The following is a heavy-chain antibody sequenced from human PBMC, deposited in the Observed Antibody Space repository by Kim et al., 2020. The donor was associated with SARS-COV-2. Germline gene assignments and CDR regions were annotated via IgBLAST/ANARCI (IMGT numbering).Heavy chain of an antibody. V-gene: IGHV3-30*18. CDR3: SKGQDIVVVPAPYY. CDR1: GFTFSSYG. J-gene: IGHJ6*01. CDR2: ISYDGSNK. Sequence: GGSLRLSCAASGFTFSSYGMHWVRQAPGKGLEWVAVISYDGSNKYYADSVKGRFTISRDNSKNTLYLQMNSLRADDTAVYYFSKGQDIVVVPAPYY. D-gene: IGHD2-2*01.